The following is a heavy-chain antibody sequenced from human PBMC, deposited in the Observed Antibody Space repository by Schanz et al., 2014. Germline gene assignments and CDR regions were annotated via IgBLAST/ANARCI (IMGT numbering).Heavy chain of an antibody. D-gene: IGHD2-2*01. V-gene: IGHV3-48*01. CDR2: ISSSSSTI. J-gene: IGHJ4*02. CDR3: AKVAPAATYLDS. CDR1: EFSFSSFG. Sequence: EVQLVESGGGLVQPGGSLRLSCAASEFSFSSFGMNWVRQAPGKGLEWVSYISSSSSTIYYADSVKGRFTISRDNAKNSLYLQMNSLRSEDTAVYYCAKVAPAATYLDSWGLGTLVTVSS.